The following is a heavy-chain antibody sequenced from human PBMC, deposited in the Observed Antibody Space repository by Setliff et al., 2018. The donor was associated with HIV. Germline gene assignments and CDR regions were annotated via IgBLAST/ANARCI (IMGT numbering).Heavy chain of an antibody. J-gene: IGHJ3*02. D-gene: IGHD3-22*01. CDR1: GFTFSSYE. CDR3: AKAQGDYYDSSGYLDAFDI. CDR2: ISGSGGIT. V-gene: IGHV3-23*01. Sequence: GGSLRLSCAASGFTFSSYEMNWVRQAPGKGLEYVSAISGSGGITYYADSVKGRFTLSRDNAKNPLYLQMNSLRAEDMALYYCAKAQGDYYDSSGYLDAFDIWGQGTMVTVSS.